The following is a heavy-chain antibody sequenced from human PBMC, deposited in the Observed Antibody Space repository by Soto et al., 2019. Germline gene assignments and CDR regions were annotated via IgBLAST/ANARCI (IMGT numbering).Heavy chain of an antibody. D-gene: IGHD4-17*01. J-gene: IGHJ5*02. CDR2: IYHSGST. V-gene: IGHV4-4*02. CDR3: ARVFRVYTVTLEEGVGWFDP. CDR1: GGSISSSNW. Sequence: SETLSLTCAVSGGSISSSNWWSWVRQPPGKGLEWIGEIYHSGSTNYNPSLKSRVTISVDKSKNQFSLKLSSVTAADTAVYYCARVFRVYTVTLEEGVGWFDPWGQGTLVTVSS.